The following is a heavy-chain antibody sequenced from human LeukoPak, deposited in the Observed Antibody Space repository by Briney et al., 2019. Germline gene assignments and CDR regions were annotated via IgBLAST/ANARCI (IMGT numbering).Heavy chain of an antibody. CDR3: ATATIFGVAFDY. J-gene: IGHJ4*02. CDR1: GFTFSSYS. D-gene: IGHD3-3*01. V-gene: IGHV3-21*01. CDR2: ISSSSSYI. Sequence: PGGSLRLSCAASGFTFSSYSMNWVRQAPGKGLEWVSSISSSSSYICYADSVKGRFTISRDNAKNSLYLQMNSLRAEDTAVYYCATATIFGVAFDYWGQGTLVTVSS.